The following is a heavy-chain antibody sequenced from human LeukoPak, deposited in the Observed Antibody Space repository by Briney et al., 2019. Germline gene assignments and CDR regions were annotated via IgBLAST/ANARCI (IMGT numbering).Heavy chain of an antibody. J-gene: IGHJ3*02. CDR2: IYHSGST. D-gene: IGHD3-9*01. V-gene: IGHV4-39*07. CDR3: ARGGILTGYPDAFDI. Sequence: SETLSLTCTVSGGSISSSSYYWGWIRQPPGKGLEWIGEIYHSGSTNYNPSLKSRVTISVDKSKNQFSLKLSSVTAADTAVYYCARGGILTGYPDAFDIWGQGTMVTVSS. CDR1: GGSISSSSYY.